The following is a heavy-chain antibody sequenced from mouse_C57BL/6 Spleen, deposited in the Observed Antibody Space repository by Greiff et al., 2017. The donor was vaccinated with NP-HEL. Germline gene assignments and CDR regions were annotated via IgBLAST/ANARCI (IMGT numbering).Heavy chain of an antibody. CDR2: IDPEDGDT. Sequence: VQLQQSGAELVKPGASVKLSCTASGFNIKDYYMHWVKQRTEQGLEWIGRIDPEDGDTKYAPKFQGKATITADTSSNTAYLQLSSLTSEDTAVYYCARTTTVVYFDYWGQGTTLTVSS. CDR3: ARTTTVVYFDY. D-gene: IGHD1-1*01. V-gene: IGHV14-2*01. J-gene: IGHJ2*01. CDR1: GFNIKDYY.